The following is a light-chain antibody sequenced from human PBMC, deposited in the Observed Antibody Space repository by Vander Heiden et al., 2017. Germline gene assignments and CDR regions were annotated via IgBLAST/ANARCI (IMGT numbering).Light chain of an antibody. CDR1: QGINSY. CDR2: AAS. Sequence: DIPLPQSRSFLYASVRDRVTITCRASQGINSYFAWYQQEPGKATKLLISAASPLLRRVPWRISGRCAMTLFPILLILLPPAFFVTCYCQRLNCYPSFGPGTKVDIK. J-gene: IGKJ3*01. V-gene: IGKV1-9*01. CDR3: QRLNCYPS.